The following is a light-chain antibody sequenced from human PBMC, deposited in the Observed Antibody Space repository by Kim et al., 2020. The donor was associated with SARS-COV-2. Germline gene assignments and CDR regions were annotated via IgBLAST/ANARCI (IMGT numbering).Light chain of an antibody. J-gene: IGKJ1*01. Sequence: VSPGERAPLSCRASQSVSSNLAWYQQKPGQAPRLLIYGASTRATGVPARFSGSGSGTEFTLTIGSLQSEDFAVYYCQQYNNWPTWTFGQGTKVDIK. V-gene: IGKV3D-15*01. CDR1: QSVSSN. CDR3: QQYNNWPTWT. CDR2: GAS.